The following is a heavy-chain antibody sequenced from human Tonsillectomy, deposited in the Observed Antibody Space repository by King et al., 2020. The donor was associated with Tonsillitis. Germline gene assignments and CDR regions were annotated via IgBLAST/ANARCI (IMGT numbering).Heavy chain of an antibody. D-gene: IGHD3-3*01. Sequence: EVQLVESGGGLVKPGRSLRLSCTASGFTFGDYAMSWFRQAPGKGLEWVGFIRSKAYGGTTEYAASVKGRFTISRDDSKSIAYLQMNSLKTEDTAVYYCIRVGGVLEWDPRVDAFDIWGQGTMVTVSS. V-gene: IGHV3-49*05. CDR2: IRSKAYGGTT. CDR1: GFTFGDYA. CDR3: IRVGGVLEWDPRVDAFDI. J-gene: IGHJ3*02.